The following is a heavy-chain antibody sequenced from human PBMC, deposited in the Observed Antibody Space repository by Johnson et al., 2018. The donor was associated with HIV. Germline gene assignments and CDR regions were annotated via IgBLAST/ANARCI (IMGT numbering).Heavy chain of an antibody. CDR1: GFTFSHAW. V-gene: IGHV3-15*01. CDR3: TSERGRYYDSSNDAFDI. J-gene: IGHJ3*02. Sequence: VQLVESGGGLVKPGGSLRLSCAASGFTFSHAWMTWVRQAPGKGLEWIGRIKSKTAGGTTDYAAPVKGRFTIPRDDSKNTLYLQMNSLKTEDTAVYYCTSERGRYYDSSNDAFDIWGQGTMVTVSS. D-gene: IGHD3-22*01. CDR2: IKSKTAGGTT.